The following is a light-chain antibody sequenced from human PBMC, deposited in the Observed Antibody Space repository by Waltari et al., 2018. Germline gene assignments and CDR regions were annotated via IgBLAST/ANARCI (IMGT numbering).Light chain of an antibody. Sequence: EIVLTQSPATLSLSPGERATLSCRASQSVSIYLAWYQQKPGPAPRLLIYDASNRATGIPARFRGSGSGTDFTLTISSLEPEDVAVDYCQQRSNWPPGYTFGQGTKLEI. CDR3: QQRSNWPPGYT. CDR1: QSVSIY. CDR2: DAS. J-gene: IGKJ2*01. V-gene: IGKV3-11*01.